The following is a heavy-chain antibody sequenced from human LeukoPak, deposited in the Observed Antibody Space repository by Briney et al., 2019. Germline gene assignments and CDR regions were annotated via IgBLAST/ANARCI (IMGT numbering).Heavy chain of an antibody. D-gene: IGHD3-10*01. J-gene: IGHJ4*02. CDR3: ARARGWGGREFDY. Sequence: SETLSLTCIVSGDSITDYYWSWIRQPPGKGLEWIGYIYHRGSTNYNPSLKSRVTIAVDTPKNQFSLKLNSVTAADTAVYYCARARGWGGREFDYWGQGTLVTVSS. CDR2: IYHRGST. CDR1: GDSITDYY. V-gene: IGHV4-59*01.